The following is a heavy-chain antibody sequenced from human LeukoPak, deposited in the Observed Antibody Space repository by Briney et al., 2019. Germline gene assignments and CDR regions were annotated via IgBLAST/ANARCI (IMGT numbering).Heavy chain of an antibody. Sequence: ASVKVSCKASGYTFTSYDINWVRQAPGQGLEWMAIINPSGGSTSYAQKFQGRVTMTRDTSTSTVYMELSSLRSEDTAVYYCARDSRPSYDSSGYYYPGDYWGQGTLVTVSS. CDR2: INPSGGST. CDR1: GYTFTSYD. V-gene: IGHV1-46*01. D-gene: IGHD3-22*01. CDR3: ARDSRPSYDSSGYYYPGDY. J-gene: IGHJ4*02.